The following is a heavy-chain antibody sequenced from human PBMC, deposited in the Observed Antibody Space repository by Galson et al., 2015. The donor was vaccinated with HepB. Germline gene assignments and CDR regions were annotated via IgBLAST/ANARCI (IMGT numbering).Heavy chain of an antibody. V-gene: IGHV3-53*01. CDR3: ASPFCIGGNCYPLWY. CDR2: IYSGGHA. Sequence: SLRLSCAVSGFTVSKSYVSWVRQAPGKGLEWLSVIYSGGHAFYAASVQGRFTISRDTSKNTVYLQMRSLRAEDTAVYYCASPFCIGGNCYPLWYWGQGTLVTVSS. D-gene: IGHD2-15*01. CDR1: GFTVSKSY. J-gene: IGHJ4*02.